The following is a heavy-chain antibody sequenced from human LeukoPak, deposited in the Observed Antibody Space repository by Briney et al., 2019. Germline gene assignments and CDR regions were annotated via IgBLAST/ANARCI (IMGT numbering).Heavy chain of an antibody. J-gene: IGHJ4*02. D-gene: IGHD3-16*01. CDR3: AKRSGGGDFDN. CDR2: ISSSGGST. Sequence: PGGSLRLSCAASGFTFSSYAMAWVRQAPGKGLEWVSVISSSGGSTYYADSVKGRFTISRDNSKSTLDVQMNGLRAEDTAVYYCAKRSGGGDFDNWGQGTLVTASS. V-gene: IGHV3-23*01. CDR1: GFTFSSYA.